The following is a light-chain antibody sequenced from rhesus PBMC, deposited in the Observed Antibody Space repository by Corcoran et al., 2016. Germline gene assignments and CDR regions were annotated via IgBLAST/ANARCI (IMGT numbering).Light chain of an antibody. CDR1: PSVSSS. J-gene: IGKJ4*01. V-gene: IGKV3-42*03. CDR2: DAS. CDR3: QQYSDCPLT. Sequence: EIVMTQSPATLSLSPGERATLSCGASPSVSSSLAWYQQKPGQAPRLLLYDASSRATGIPDRFGGSGYGTEFTLTISSLEPEEFAVSYCQQYSDCPLTFGGGTKVDIK.